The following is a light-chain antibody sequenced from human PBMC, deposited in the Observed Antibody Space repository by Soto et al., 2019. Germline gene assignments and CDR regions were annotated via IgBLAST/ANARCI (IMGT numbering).Light chain of an antibody. CDR1: QSVSSSY. Sequence: EIVLTQSPGTLSLSPGERATLSCRASQSVSSSYLAWSQQRTGQAPRLLIYETSSRAAGVPDRVSGGGSGTDFTLTISALEPEDFALYFCQQYERPPFAFGQGTRLEI. J-gene: IGKJ2*01. CDR2: ETS. V-gene: IGKV3-20*01. CDR3: QQYERPPFA.